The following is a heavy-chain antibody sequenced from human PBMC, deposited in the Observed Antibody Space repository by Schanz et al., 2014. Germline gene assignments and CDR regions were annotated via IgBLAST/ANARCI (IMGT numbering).Heavy chain of an antibody. CDR1: GFTFSDYY. D-gene: IGHD6-19*01. CDR2: ISNSGTYT. Sequence: QVQLVESGGGLVKPGGSLRLSCAASGFTFSDYYMTWMRQAPGKGLEWISYISNSGTYTKYADSVKGRFVISRDNARSSLYLQMSSRRDGDTAVYYCASVIMVAGNHRDGRDVWGQGTTVIVSS. V-gene: IGHV3-11*05. J-gene: IGHJ6*02. CDR3: ASVIMVAGNHRDGRDV.